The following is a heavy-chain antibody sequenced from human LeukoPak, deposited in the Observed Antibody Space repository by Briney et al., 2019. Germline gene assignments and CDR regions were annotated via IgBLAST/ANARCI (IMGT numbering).Heavy chain of an antibody. CDR1: GGSISSYY. CDR3: AREGDTAMAQVVDV. CDR2: IHYSGST. D-gene: IGHD5-18*01. V-gene: IGHV4-59*01. J-gene: IGHJ6*02. Sequence: SETLSLTCTVSGGSISSYYWSWIRQPPGKGLEWIGYIHYSGSTNYNPSLKSRVTISVDTSKYQFSLKLSSVTAADTAVYYCAREGDTAMAQVVDVWGQGTTVTVSS.